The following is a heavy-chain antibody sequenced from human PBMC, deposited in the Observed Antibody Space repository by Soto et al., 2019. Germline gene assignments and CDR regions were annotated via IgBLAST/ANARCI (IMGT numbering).Heavy chain of an antibody. CDR2: INHSGRT. V-gene: IGHV4-34*01. CDR3: ASWIVGDIFDS. CDR1: VSSFTKYY. J-gene: IGHJ4*01. D-gene: IGHD1-26*01. Sequence: SDTLSLTCSFYVSSFTKYYCSLILQPPGKGLEWIGEINHSGRTNFKPSLKSRVTISVDRSKNQFSLKLRSVTAADTGVYYCASWIVGDIFDSWANGPLVTXS.